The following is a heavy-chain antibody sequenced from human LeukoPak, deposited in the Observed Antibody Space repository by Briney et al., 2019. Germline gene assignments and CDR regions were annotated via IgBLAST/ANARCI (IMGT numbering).Heavy chain of an antibody. Sequence: GGSLRLSCAATGFAFSAYGMHWVRQAPGKGLEWMAFIRYDGSNKYYADFVKGRFTISRDNSKNTLYLQMNTLRVEDTAVYYCAKDQEDTSMALDYWGQGTLVTVSS. CDR1: GFAFSAYG. CDR2: IRYDGSNK. CDR3: AKDQEDTSMALDY. D-gene: IGHD5-18*01. J-gene: IGHJ4*02. V-gene: IGHV3-30*02.